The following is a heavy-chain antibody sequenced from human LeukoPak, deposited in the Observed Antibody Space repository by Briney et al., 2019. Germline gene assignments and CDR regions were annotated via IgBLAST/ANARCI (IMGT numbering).Heavy chain of an antibody. D-gene: IGHD3-10*01. Sequence: GGSLRLSCAASGFTFSSYWMNWVRQAPGKGLEGVASTKTDGSEKYYVGSVRGGFTISRDNAKNSLFLQMNSLRVDDTAVYFCVRVPPITTVRGVPSDYWGQGTLVTVSS. CDR2: TKTDGSEK. V-gene: IGHV3-7*03. J-gene: IGHJ4*02. CDR1: GFTFSSYW. CDR3: VRVPPITTVRGVPSDY.